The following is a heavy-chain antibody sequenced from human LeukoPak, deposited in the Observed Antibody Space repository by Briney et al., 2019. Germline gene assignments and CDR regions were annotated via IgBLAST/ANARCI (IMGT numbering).Heavy chain of an antibody. CDR2: ISYDGSNK. V-gene: IGHV3-30*18. Sequence: GGSLRLSCAASGFTFSSYGMHWVRQAPGKGLEWVTVISYDGSNKYYADSVKGRFTISRDNSKNSLYLQMNSLRAEDTAVYYCAKERGTAMVRSYYMDVWGKGTTVTVSS. CDR3: AKERGTAMVRSYYMDV. J-gene: IGHJ6*03. D-gene: IGHD5-18*01. CDR1: GFTFSSYG.